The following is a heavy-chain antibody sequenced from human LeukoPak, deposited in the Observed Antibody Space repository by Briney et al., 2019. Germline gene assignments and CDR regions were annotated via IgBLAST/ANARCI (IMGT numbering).Heavy chain of an antibody. CDR1: GGPIRSYY. D-gene: IGHD6-13*01. J-gene: IGHJ6*02. CDR3: ARVSAAGMDFHYGMDV. V-gene: IGHV4-59*01. CDR2: IHYSEST. Sequence: SETLSLTCTVSGGPIRSYYWSWMRQPPGKGLEWIGNIHYSESTNFNPSLKSRVAISVDTSKNQFSLNMRSVTAADTAVYYCARVSAAGMDFHYGMDVWGQGTTVLVSS.